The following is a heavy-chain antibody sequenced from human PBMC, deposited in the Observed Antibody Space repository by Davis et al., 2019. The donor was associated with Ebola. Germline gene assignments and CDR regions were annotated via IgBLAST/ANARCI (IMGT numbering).Heavy chain of an antibody. V-gene: IGHV4-39*01. Sequence: SETLSLTCTVSGGSISSSSYYWGWIRQPPGKGLEWIGSIYYSGSTYYNPSLKSRVTISVDTSKNQFSLKLSSVTAADTAVYYCARRVVAARPEHFDYWGQGTLVTVSS. CDR1: GGSISSSSYY. CDR3: ARRVVAARPEHFDY. CDR2: IYYSGST. J-gene: IGHJ4*02. D-gene: IGHD6-6*01.